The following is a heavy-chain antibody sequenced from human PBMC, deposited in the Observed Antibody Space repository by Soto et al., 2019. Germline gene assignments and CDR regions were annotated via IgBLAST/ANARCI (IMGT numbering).Heavy chain of an antibody. Sequence: EVQLLESGGALVQPGGSLRLSCAASGFTFNSYVMTWVRQAPGEGLEWVSSISRSGRGSAYYADSVKGRFTISRDNSENTMILQMNNMRDEDTALYYCARGRYLDSSDYWVANLTFDHWGLGTLVTVSS. V-gene: IGHV3-23*01. D-gene: IGHD3-22*01. CDR1: GFTFNSYV. CDR2: ISRSGRGSA. CDR3: ARGRYLDSSDYWVANLTFDH. J-gene: IGHJ4*02.